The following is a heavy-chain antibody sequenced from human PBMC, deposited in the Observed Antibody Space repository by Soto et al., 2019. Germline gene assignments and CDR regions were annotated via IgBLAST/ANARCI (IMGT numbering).Heavy chain of an antibody. J-gene: IGHJ5*02. CDR1: GGSFSDYY. V-gene: IGHV4-34*01. CDR3: ATGRSIPVVPAAPNWFDP. Sequence: QVQLLQWGAGLLKPSETLSLTSAVYGGSFSDYYWSWIRQPPGKGLEWIGQINHSGSTNYSPSLKSRVTISVDTSKNQFSLKLSSVTAADTAVYYCATGRSIPVVPAAPNWFDPWGQGTLVTVSS. D-gene: IGHD2-2*01. CDR2: INHSGST.